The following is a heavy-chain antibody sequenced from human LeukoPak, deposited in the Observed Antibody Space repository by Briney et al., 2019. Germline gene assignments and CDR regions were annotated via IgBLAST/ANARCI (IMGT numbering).Heavy chain of an antibody. J-gene: IGHJ4*02. CDR1: GGSISSYY. V-gene: IGHV4-4*07. CDR3: ARDLSYDSSGV. CDR2: IYTSGST. D-gene: IGHD3-22*01. Sequence: SETLSLTCTVSGGSISSYYWSWIRQPAEKGQEWIGRIYTSGSTNYNPSLKSRVTMSVDTSKNQFSLKLSSVTAGDTAVYYCARDLSYDSSGVWGQGTLVTVSS.